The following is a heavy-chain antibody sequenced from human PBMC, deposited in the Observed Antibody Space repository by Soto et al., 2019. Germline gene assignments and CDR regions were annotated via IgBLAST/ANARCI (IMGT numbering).Heavy chain of an antibody. Sequence: NPSETLSLTXTVSGGSVTNSSYYWGWIRQSPGEGLEWIGSVYYRGRSYSKSSVKSRVTISVDTSKNQFSLNLNSVTASDTAVYFCVSQRTTVINQAYFDYWGPGALVTVSS. V-gene: IGHV4-39*01. CDR2: VYYRGRS. J-gene: IGHJ4*02. CDR3: VSQRTTVINQAYFDY. D-gene: IGHD4-4*01. CDR1: GGSVTNSSYY.